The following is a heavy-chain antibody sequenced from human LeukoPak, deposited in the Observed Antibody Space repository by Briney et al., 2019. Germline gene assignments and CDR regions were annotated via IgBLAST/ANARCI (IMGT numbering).Heavy chain of an antibody. D-gene: IGHD3-22*01. V-gene: IGHV5-51*01. J-gene: IGHJ4*02. CDR3: ATHGYYYDSSGPRFFDY. CDR1: GYSFTSYW. CDR2: IYPGDSDT. Sequence: GESLKISCKGSGYSFTSYWIGWVRQMPGKGLEWMGIIYPGDSDTTYSPSFQGQVTISADKSISTAYLQWSSLKASDTAMYYCATHGYYYDSSGPRFFDYWGQGTLVTVSS.